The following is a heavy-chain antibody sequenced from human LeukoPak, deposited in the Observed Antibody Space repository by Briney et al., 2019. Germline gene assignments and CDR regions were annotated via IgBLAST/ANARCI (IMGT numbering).Heavy chain of an antibody. Sequence: VCPMAEERRFSSDGRSWVWQAHGQGIEWMGGIIPIFGTANYAQKFQGRVTITADESTSTAYMELSSLRSEDTAVYYCASNLSGPRDYWGQGTLVTVSS. V-gene: IGHV1-69*01. D-gene: IGHD6-19*01. CDR1: ERRFSSDG. CDR2: IIPIFGTA. J-gene: IGHJ4*02. CDR3: ASNLSGPRDY.